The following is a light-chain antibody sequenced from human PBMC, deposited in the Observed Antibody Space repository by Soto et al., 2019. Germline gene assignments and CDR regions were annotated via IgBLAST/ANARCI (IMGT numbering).Light chain of an antibody. Sequence: EIVLTQSPATLSLSPGERATLSCRASQSISNYLAWYQQKPGQAPRLLIYAASNRATGIPPRFSGSGSGTDFTLTISSLEPEDFAVYYCQQRSNWPPFTFGPGTKVDIK. J-gene: IGKJ3*01. CDR1: QSISNY. CDR3: QQRSNWPPFT. CDR2: AAS. V-gene: IGKV3-11*01.